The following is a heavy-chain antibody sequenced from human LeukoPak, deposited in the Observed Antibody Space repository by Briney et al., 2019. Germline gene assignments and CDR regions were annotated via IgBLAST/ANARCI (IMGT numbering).Heavy chain of an antibody. Sequence: SETLSLTCTVSGVSISSSSYYWGWIRQPPGKGLEWIGSIYYSGSTYYNPSLKSRVTISVDTSKNQFSLKLSSVTAADTAVYYCAREPTFLRSQRSFDYWSQGTLVTVSS. V-gene: IGHV4-39*02. D-gene: IGHD2/OR15-2a*01. CDR2: IYYSGST. J-gene: IGHJ4*02. CDR3: AREPTFLRSQRSFDY. CDR1: GVSISSSSYY.